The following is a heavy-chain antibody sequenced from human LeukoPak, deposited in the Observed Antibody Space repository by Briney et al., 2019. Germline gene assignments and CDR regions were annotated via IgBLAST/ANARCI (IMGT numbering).Heavy chain of an antibody. CDR1: GFTFSSYA. CDR3: AKDITMIVVVTADY. J-gene: IGHJ4*02. D-gene: IGHD3-22*01. Sequence: GGSLRLSCAASGFTFSSYAMSWVLQAPGKGLEWVSAISGSGGSTYYADSVKGRFTISRDNSKNTLYLQMNSLRAEDTAVYYCAKDITMIVVVTADYWGQGTLVTVSS. V-gene: IGHV3-23*01. CDR2: ISGSGGST.